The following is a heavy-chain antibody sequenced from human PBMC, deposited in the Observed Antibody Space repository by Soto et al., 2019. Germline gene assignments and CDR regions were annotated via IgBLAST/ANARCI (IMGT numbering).Heavy chain of an antibody. CDR2: IYYSGST. CDR1: GGSVSSGSYY. Sequence: QVQLQESGPGLVKPSETLSLTCTVSGGSVSSGSYYWSWIRQPPGKGLEWIGYIYYSGSTNYNPSLKSRVTISVDTSKNQFSLKLSSVTAADTAVHYCARVFTGYSSGWPYFDYWGQGTLVTVSS. J-gene: IGHJ4*02. D-gene: IGHD6-19*01. V-gene: IGHV4-61*01. CDR3: ARVFTGYSSGWPYFDY.